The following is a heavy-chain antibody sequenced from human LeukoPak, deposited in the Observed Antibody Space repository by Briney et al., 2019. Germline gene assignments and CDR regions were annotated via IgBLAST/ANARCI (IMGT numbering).Heavy chain of an antibody. CDR1: GYTLTSYY. Sequence: ASVKVSCKTSGYTLTSYYIHWVRQAPGQGLEWMGIINPSVGSTSSAQKFQGRVTMTRDTSTSTVYMELSSLRSDDTAIHYCARAARTGGCDYWGQGTLVTVSS. J-gene: IGHJ4*02. V-gene: IGHV1-46*01. CDR2: INPSVGST. D-gene: IGHD1-14*01. CDR3: ARAARTGGCDY.